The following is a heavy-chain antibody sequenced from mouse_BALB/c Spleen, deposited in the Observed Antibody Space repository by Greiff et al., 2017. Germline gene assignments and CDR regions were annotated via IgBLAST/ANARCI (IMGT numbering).Heavy chain of an antibody. CDR2: IYPGDGDT. D-gene: IGHD1-2*01. J-gene: IGHJ4*01. CDR1: GYTFTSYW. Sequence: VQLQQSGAELARPGASVKLSCKASGYTFTSYWMQWVKQRPGQGLEWIGAIYPGDGDTRYTQKFKGKATLTADKSSSTAYMQLSSLASEDSAVYYCAREGYYGLYAMDYWGQGTSVTVSS. V-gene: IGHV1-87*01. CDR3: AREGYYGLYAMDY.